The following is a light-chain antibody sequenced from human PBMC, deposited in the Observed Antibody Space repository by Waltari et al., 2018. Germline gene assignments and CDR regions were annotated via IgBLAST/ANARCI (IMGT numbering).Light chain of an antibody. CDR3: QQYNDWPYT. J-gene: IGKJ2*01. CDR1: QSVRTN. CDR2: GAS. V-gene: IGKV3-15*01. Sequence: EIVMTQSPVTLSVSPGERAALSCRSSQSVRTNLPWYQQRPGQTPRLLIYGASTRAAEIPARFSGSGSGTEFTLTISSLQSEDFAVYYCQQYNDWPYTFGQGTKLEI.